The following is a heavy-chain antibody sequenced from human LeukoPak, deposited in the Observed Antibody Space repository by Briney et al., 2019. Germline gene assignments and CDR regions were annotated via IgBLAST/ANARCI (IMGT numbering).Heavy chain of an antibody. V-gene: IGHV4-34*01. CDR1: GGSFSGYY. Sequence: SENLSLTCAVYGGSFSGYYWSWIRQPPGKGLEWIGEINHSGSTNYNPSLKSRVTISVDTSKNQFSLKLSSVTAADTAVYYCARHHKTTTVYRYYYYYMDVWGKGTTVTVSS. CDR3: ARHHKTTTVYRYYYYYMDV. CDR2: INHSGST. D-gene: IGHD4-17*01. J-gene: IGHJ6*03.